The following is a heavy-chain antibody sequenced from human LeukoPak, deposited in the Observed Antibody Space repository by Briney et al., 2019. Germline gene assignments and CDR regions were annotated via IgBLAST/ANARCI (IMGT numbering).Heavy chain of an antibody. D-gene: IGHD2/OR15-2a*01. V-gene: IGHV3-23*01. CDR3: ARAPSGENYFPWYFDL. CDR1: GFTFSRYA. Sequence: GSLRLSCAASGFTFSRYAMNLVRPAPGKGLEWVSTISWSGGSTYYADSVKGRFTISRDNSKSTLYLHMNSLRADDTAVYYCARAPSGENYFPWYFDLWGRGTLVTVSS. CDR2: ISWSGGST. J-gene: IGHJ2*01.